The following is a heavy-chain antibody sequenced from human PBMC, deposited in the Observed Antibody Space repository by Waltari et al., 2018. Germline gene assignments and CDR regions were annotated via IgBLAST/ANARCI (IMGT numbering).Heavy chain of an antibody. Sequence: QVQLVQSGAEVKTPGSSVKVSCKASGGTFSSYAIRWVRQAPGQGLEWMGGIIPILGIANYAQKFQGRVTITADESTSTAYMELSSLRSEDTAVYYCARSNYYGSGAPYMDVWGKGTTVTVSS. CDR2: IIPILGIA. V-gene: IGHV1-69*04. J-gene: IGHJ6*03. CDR3: ARSNYYGSGAPYMDV. D-gene: IGHD3-10*01. CDR1: GGTFSSYA.